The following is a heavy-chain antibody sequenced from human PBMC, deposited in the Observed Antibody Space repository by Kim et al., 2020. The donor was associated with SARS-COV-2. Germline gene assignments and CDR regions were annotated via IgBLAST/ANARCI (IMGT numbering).Heavy chain of an antibody. J-gene: IGHJ5*02. D-gene: IGHD2-15*01. CDR2: INHSGST. CDR3: ARGPKSPGLYSGRFDP. Sequence: SETLSLTCAVYGGSFSGYYWSWIRQPPGKGLEWIGEINHSGSTNYNPSLKSRVTISVDTSKNQFSLKLSSVTAADTAVYYCARGPKSPGLYSGRFDPWGQGTLVTVSS. V-gene: IGHV4-34*01. CDR1: GGSFSGYY.